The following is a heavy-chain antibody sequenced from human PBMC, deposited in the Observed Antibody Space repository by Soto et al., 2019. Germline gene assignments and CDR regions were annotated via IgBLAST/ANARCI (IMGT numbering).Heavy chain of an antibody. CDR2: VCFGGSNK. CDR3: ARDQTGITTTGGGRIDH. V-gene: IGHV3-23*01. D-gene: IGHD1-20*01. Sequence: GGSLRLSCAASGFTFSSYAMSWVRQAPGKWLECVSIVCFGGSNKYYADSVKGRFTISRDNSKNTLYLQMSGLTPEDTAVYYCARDQTGITTTGGGRIDHWGQGTLVTVSS. J-gene: IGHJ4*02. CDR1: GFTFSSYA.